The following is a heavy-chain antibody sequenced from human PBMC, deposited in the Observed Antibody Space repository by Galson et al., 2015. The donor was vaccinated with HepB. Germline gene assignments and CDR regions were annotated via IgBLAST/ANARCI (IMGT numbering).Heavy chain of an antibody. J-gene: IGHJ6*02. D-gene: IGHD3-9*01. CDR1: GYTFTSYG. V-gene: IGHV1-18*04. Sequence: SVKVSCKASGYTFTSYGISWVRQAPGQGLEWMGWISAYNGNTNYAQKLQGRVTMTTDTSTSTAYMELRSLRSDDTAVYYCARDGGSRVWYDILTGYPPYLYYYGMDVWGQGTTVIVSS. CDR3: ARDGGSRVWYDILTGYPPYLYYYGMDV. CDR2: ISAYNGNT.